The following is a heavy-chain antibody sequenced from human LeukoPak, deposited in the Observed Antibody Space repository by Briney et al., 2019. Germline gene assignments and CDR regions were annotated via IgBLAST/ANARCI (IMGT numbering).Heavy chain of an antibody. Sequence: PGGSLRLSCAASGFAFSTCAMHWVRQAPGKGLEYVAAISGNGDSTYYANSVKGRFTISRDNSKNTLYLQMGSLRPEDMAVYYCAREVYAGNWFDPWGQGTLVTVSS. V-gene: IGHV3-64*01. J-gene: IGHJ5*02. CDR3: AREVYAGNWFDP. D-gene: IGHD2-8*01. CDR1: GFAFSTCA. CDR2: ISGNGDST.